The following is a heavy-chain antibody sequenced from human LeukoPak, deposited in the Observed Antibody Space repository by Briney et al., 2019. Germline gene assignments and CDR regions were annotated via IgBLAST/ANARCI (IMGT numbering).Heavy chain of an antibody. V-gene: IGHV3-7*03. D-gene: IGHD6-19*01. CDR2: IKQDGSEK. CDR1: GFTFTTYW. Sequence: PGGSLRLSCVGSGFTFTTYWMSWVRQAPGKGLEWVANIKQDGSEKYYVDSVKGRFTISRDNAKNSLYLQMNSLRAEDTAVYYCARDYSGWDFNGNWFDPWGQGTLVTVSS. J-gene: IGHJ5*02. CDR3: ARDYSGWDFNGNWFDP.